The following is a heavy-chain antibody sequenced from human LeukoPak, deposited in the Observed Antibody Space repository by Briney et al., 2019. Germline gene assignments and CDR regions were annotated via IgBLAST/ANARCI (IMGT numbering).Heavy chain of an antibody. Sequence: SETLSLTCAVYGGSFSGYYWSWIRQPPGKGLEWIGEINHSGSTNYNPSLKNRVTISVDTSKNQFSLKLSSVTAADTAVYYCASRDDILTGFNYWGQGTLVTVSS. D-gene: IGHD3-9*01. CDR2: INHSGST. V-gene: IGHV4-34*01. J-gene: IGHJ4*02. CDR1: GGSFSGYY. CDR3: ASRDDILTGFNY.